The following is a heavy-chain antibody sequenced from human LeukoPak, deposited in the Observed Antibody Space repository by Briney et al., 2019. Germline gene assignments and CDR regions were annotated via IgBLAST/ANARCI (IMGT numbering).Heavy chain of an antibody. V-gene: IGHV3-23*01. D-gene: IGHD4-17*01. CDR3: AKHYGDYRSFDY. CDR1: GFTFSNYA. J-gene: IGHJ4*02. Sequence: GGSLRLSCAASGFTFSNYAMSWVRQAPGKGLEWVSAIAPSGVTTYYADSVKGRFTISRDNSKSTLYLKMNSLRAEDTAVYYCAKHYGDYRSFDYWGQGTLVTVSS. CDR2: IAPSGVTT.